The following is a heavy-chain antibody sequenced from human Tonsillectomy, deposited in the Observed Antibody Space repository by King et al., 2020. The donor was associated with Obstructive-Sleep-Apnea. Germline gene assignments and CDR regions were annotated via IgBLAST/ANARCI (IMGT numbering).Heavy chain of an antibody. J-gene: IGHJ1*01. Sequence: LQLQESGPGLVKPSETLSLTCTVSGGSISSSSYYWGWIRQPPGKGLEWIGSIYYSGSTYYNPSLKSRVTISVDTSKNQFSLKLSSVTAADTAVYYCARARGYGDYGQYFQHWGQGTLVTVSS. CDR1: GGSISSSSYY. CDR2: IYYSGST. V-gene: IGHV4-39*07. D-gene: IGHD4-17*01. CDR3: ARARGYGDYGQYFQH.